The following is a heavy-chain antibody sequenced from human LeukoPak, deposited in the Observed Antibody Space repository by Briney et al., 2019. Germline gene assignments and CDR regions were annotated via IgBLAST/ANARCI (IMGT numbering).Heavy chain of an antibody. D-gene: IGHD4-17*01. Sequence: GGSLTLSCAASGFTFSSYAMRWVRQAAGKGLEWVAAISGSGGSTYYADSVKGRFTISRDNSKNTLYLQMNSLRAEDRAVYYCAKDSTVANLLGYYYYMDVWGKGTTVTVSS. CDR1: GFTFSSYA. J-gene: IGHJ6*03. CDR2: ISGSGGST. CDR3: AKDSTVANLLGYYYYMDV. V-gene: IGHV3-23*01.